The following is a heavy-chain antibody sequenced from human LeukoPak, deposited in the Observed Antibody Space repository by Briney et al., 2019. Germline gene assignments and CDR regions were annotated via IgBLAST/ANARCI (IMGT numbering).Heavy chain of an antibody. V-gene: IGHV3-7*01. CDR1: GFTFSSYW. Sequence: GGSLRLSCAASGFTFSSYWMSWVRQAPGKGLEWVANIKQDGSEKYYVDSVKGRFTISRDNAKNSLYLQMNSLRAEDTAVYYCARRPSPFDSSGYYHLVDWGQGTLVTVSS. CDR2: IKQDGSEK. CDR3: ARRPSPFDSSGYYHLVD. J-gene: IGHJ4*02. D-gene: IGHD3-22*01.